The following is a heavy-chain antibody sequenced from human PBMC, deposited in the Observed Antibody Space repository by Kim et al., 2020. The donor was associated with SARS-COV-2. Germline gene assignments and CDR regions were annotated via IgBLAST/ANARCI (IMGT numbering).Heavy chain of an antibody. V-gene: IGHV3-21*01. CDR1: GFTFSSYS. J-gene: IGHJ4*02. D-gene: IGHD3-16*02. Sequence: GGSLRLSCAASGFTFSSYSMNWVRQAPGKGLEWVSSISSSSSYIYYADSVKGRFTISRDNAKNSLYLQMNSLRAEDTAVYYCASGGISDYVWGSYPWGDYWGQGTLVTVSS. CDR2: ISSSSSYI. CDR3: ASGGISDYVWGSYPWGDY.